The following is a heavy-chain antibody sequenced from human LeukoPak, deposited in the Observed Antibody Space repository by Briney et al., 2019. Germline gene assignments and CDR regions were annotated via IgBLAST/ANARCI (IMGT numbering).Heavy chain of an antibody. CDR3: AKAMAGGYNYGPFDY. V-gene: IGHV3-23*01. D-gene: IGHD5-18*01. Sequence: GGSLRPSCAASGFTFRLYGINWVRQAPGKGLEWVSSISGDGGTTTYTDSVKGRFTISRDNSKNTVYLQMNSLSAEDTAVYYCAKAMAGGYNYGPFDYWGQGTLVTVSS. CDR1: GFTFRLYG. CDR2: ISGDGGTT. J-gene: IGHJ4*02.